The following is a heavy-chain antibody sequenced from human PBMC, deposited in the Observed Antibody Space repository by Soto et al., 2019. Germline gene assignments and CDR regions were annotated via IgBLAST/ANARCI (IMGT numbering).Heavy chain of an antibody. CDR2: INPATGAA. D-gene: IGHD3-3*01. V-gene: IGHV1-2*02. Sequence: QLHLVQSGAVVKKPGASVTVSCSASGYPVTAYYMHWVRQAPGRGLEWMGGINPATGAAKYTQTSPGRGTMTRDTSTSTVFMELSGLTSEDTAVFYCARGGGVGVAGSAAFDMWGQGTLVTVSS. J-gene: IGHJ3*02. CDR3: ARGGGVGVAGSAAFDM. CDR1: GYPVTAYY.